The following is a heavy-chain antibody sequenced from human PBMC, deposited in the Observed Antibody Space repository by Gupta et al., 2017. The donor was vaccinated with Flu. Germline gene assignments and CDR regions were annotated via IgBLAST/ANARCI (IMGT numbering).Heavy chain of an antibody. V-gene: IGHV3-15*01. CDR1: GFSFTYAW. J-gene: IGHJ3*02. CDR2: LKSETEGGTA. Sequence: EVQLVESGGGLVKPGGSLRLSCAASGFSFTYAWMNWVRQAPGKGLEWVGRLKSETEGGTADYAEPVKGRCTISRDDSKNTLFLQMNSLRTEDTAVYYCTTDSSRGIAFDIWGQGTRVTVSA. CDR3: TTDSSRGIAFDI. D-gene: IGHD3-16*01.